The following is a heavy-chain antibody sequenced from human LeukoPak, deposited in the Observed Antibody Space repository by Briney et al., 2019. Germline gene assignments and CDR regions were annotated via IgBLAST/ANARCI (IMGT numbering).Heavy chain of an antibody. CDR1: GFTFSGYS. CDR3: ARGTHPHYYGNSFDLDY. Sequence: PGGSLRLSCAASGFTFSGYSMNWVRQAPGKGLEWVSSISSSSSYIYYADSVKGRFTISRDNAKNSLYLQMNSLRAEDTAVYYCARGTHPHYYGNSFDLDYWGQGTLVTVSS. CDR2: ISSSSSYI. D-gene: IGHD3-22*01. J-gene: IGHJ4*02. V-gene: IGHV3-21*01.